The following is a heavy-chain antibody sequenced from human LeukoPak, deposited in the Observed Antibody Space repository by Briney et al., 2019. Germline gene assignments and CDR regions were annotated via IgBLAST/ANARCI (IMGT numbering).Heavy chain of an antibody. CDR3: AKAMGSRSGYAIDY. CDR2: ISWNSGSI. V-gene: IGHV3-9*01. CDR1: GFTFDDYA. D-gene: IGHD5-12*01. J-gene: IGHJ4*02. Sequence: SGGSLRLSCAASGFTFDDYAMHWVRQAPGKGLEWVSGISWNSGSIGYADSVKGRFTISRDNAKNSLYLQMNSLRAEDTALYYCAKAMGSRSGYAIDYWGQGTLVTVSS.